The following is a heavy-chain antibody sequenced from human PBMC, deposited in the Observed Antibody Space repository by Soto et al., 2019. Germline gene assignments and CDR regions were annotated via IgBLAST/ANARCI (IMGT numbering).Heavy chain of an antibody. CDR3: ARDWFGIDY. V-gene: IGHV1-18*01. CDR1: GYTFTSYG. Sequence: QVQLVQSGAEVKKPGASVKVSCKASGYTFTSYGISWVRQATGQGLEWMGWINPYNGNTNYAQKLQGRVTMTTDTSTNTASMELRSLRSDDTAVYYCARDWFGIDYWGQGTLVTVSS. CDR2: INPYNGNT. D-gene: IGHD3-16*01. J-gene: IGHJ4*02.